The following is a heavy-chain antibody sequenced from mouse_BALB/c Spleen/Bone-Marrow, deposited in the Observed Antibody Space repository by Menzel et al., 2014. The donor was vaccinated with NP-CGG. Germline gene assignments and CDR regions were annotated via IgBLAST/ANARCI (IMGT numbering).Heavy chain of an antibody. V-gene: IGHV1-77*01. CDR3: ARSRGYAWFAY. CDR1: GYTFTDYY. D-gene: IGHD2-2*01. CDR2: IYPGSGNT. J-gene: IGHJ3*01. Sequence: VQLQQSGAELARPWASVKLSCKASGYTFTDYYINWVKQRTGQGLEWIGEIYPGSGNTYYNEKFKGKATLTADKSSSTAYMQLSSLTSEDSAVYFCARSRGYAWFAYWGQGTLVTVSA.